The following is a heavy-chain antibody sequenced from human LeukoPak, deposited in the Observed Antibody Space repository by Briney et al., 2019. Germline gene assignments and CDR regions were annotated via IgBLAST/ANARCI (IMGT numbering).Heavy chain of an antibody. CDR1: GFTFSDYY. J-gene: IGHJ6*03. Sequence: PGGSLRLSCAASGFTFSDYYMSWIRQAPGKGLEWVSYISSSGSTIYYADSVKGRFTISRDNAKNSSYLQMNSLRAEETAVYYCARIAYLDEGMDVWGRGTTVTVSS. V-gene: IGHV3-11*04. CDR3: ARIAYLDEGMDV. D-gene: IGHD2-21*01. CDR2: ISSSGSTI.